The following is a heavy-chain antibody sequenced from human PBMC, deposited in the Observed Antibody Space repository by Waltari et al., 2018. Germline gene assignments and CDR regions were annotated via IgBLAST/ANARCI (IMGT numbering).Heavy chain of an antibody. CDR1: GGSISSYY. V-gene: IGHV4-59*01. CDR2: IYYSGGT. Sequence: QVQLQESGPGLVKPSETLSLTCTVSGGSISSYYWSWIRQPPGKGLEWIGYIYYSGGTKYHPSLKSRVTISVDTSKNQFSLKLSSVTAADTAVYYCARDDLPAAGYYYYGMDVWGQGTTVTVSS. CDR3: ARDDLPAAGYYYYGMDV. J-gene: IGHJ6*02. D-gene: IGHD2-2*01.